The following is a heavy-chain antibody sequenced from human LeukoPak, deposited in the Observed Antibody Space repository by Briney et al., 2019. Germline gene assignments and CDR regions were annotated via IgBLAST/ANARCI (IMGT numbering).Heavy chain of an antibody. Sequence: SETLSLTCAVYGGSFSGYYWSWIRQPPGKGLEWIGEINHSGSTNYNPSPKSRVTISVDTSKNQFSLKLSSVTAADTAVYYCARNDYGVAFDPWGQGTLVTVSS. CDR3: ARNDYGVAFDP. CDR1: GGSFSGYY. CDR2: INHSGST. J-gene: IGHJ5*02. V-gene: IGHV4-34*01. D-gene: IGHD4-17*01.